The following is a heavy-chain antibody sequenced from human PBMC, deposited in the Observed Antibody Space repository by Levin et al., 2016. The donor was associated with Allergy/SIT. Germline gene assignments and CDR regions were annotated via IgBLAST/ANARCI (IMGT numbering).Heavy chain of an antibody. V-gene: IGHV1-3*01. CDR2: INAGNGNT. Sequence: WVRQAPGQRLEWMGWINAGNGNTKYSQKFQGRVTITRDTSASTAYMELRSLRSDDTAVYYCARQSNSYGYADAFDIWGQGTMVTVSS. CDR3: ARQSNSYGYADAFDI. D-gene: IGHD5-18*01. J-gene: IGHJ3*02.